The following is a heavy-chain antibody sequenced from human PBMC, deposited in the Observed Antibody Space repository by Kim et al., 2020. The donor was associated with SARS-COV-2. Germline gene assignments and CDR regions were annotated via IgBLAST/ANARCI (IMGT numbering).Heavy chain of an antibody. V-gene: IGHV3-33*01. CDR1: GFTFSSYC. Sequence: GGSLRLSCAASGFTFSSYCMHWVRQAPGKGLEWVAVIWYDGSNKYYADSVKGRFTISRDNSKNTLYLQMNSLRAEDTAVYYCARDVARGATALGYWGQGTLVTVSS. J-gene: IGHJ4*02. CDR2: IWYDGSNK. CDR3: ARDVARGATALGY. D-gene: IGHD3-10*01.